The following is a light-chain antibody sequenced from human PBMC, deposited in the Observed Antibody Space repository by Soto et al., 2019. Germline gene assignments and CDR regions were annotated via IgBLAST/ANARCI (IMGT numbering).Light chain of an antibody. Sequence: EIVLTQSPGTLSLSPGERATLSCRASQSVSSSYLAWYQQKPGQAPRLLIYGASSRATGIPDRFSGSGSGTDFTLTISRLEPEDFAVYYCQQSAGLPYTFGQGTKLEIK. J-gene: IGKJ2*01. CDR1: QSVSSSY. CDR2: GAS. CDR3: QQSAGLPYT. V-gene: IGKV3-20*01.